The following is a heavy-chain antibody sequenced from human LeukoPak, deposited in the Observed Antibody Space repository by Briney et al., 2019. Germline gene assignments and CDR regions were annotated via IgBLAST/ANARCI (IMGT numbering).Heavy chain of an antibody. CDR2: ISSSGSTI. J-gene: IGHJ4*02. CDR1: GFTFSNSE. D-gene: IGHD3-10*01. CDR3: AREKTYYYGSGSYSNAIDY. V-gene: IGHV3-48*03. Sequence: GGSLRLSCAASGFTFSNSEMNWVRQAPGKGLEWVSYISSSGSTIYYADSVKGRFTISRDNAKNSLYLQMNSLRAEDTAVYYCAREKTYYYGSGSYSNAIDYWGQGTLVTVSS.